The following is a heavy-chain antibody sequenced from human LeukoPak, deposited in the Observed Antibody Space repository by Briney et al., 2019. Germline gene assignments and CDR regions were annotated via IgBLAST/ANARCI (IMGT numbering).Heavy chain of an antibody. D-gene: IGHD5-24*01. CDR2: ISGSGGST. V-gene: IGHV3-23*01. CDR3: AKPPSRAGKDGYNSSDY. CDR1: GFTFSSYA. J-gene: IGHJ4*02. Sequence: GGSLRLSCAASGFTFSSYAMSWVRQAPGKGLEWVSAISGSGGSTYYADSVKGRFTISRDNSKNTLYLQMNSLRAEGTAVYYCAKPPSRAGKDGYNSSDYWGQGTLVTVSS.